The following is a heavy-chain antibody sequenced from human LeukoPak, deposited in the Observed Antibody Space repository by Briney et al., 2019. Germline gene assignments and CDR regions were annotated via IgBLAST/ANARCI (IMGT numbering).Heavy chain of an antibody. J-gene: IGHJ4*02. V-gene: IGHV3-30*04. CDR1: GFTFSSYA. D-gene: IGHD6-13*01. CDR2: ISYDGSNK. Sequence: GGSLRLSCAASGFTFSSYAMHWVRQAPGKGLEWMAVISYDGSNKYYADSVKGRFTISRDNSKNTLYLQMNSLRAEDTAVYYCAREGDRSSWYGAPGLDYWGQGTLVTVSS. CDR3: AREGDRSSWYGAPGLDY.